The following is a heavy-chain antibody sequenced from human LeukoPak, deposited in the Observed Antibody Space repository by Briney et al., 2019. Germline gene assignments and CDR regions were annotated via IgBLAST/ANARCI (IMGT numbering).Heavy chain of an antibody. D-gene: IGHD2-2*01. CDR1: GFTFSSYG. Sequence: GGSLRLSCAASGFTFSSYGMHWVRQAPGKGLEWVAVIWYDGSNKYYADSVKGRFTISRDNSKNTLYLQMNSLRAEDTAVYYCARGGFHIVVVPAAIIADYYYYGMDVWGQGTTVTVSS. J-gene: IGHJ6*02. V-gene: IGHV3-33*01. CDR3: ARGGFHIVVVPAAIIADYYYYGMDV. CDR2: IWYDGSNK.